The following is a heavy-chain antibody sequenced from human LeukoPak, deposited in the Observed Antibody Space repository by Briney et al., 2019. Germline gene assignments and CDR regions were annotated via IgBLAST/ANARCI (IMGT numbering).Heavy chain of an antibody. Sequence: YRSKWYTEYAVSVKTRISINADTSKNQFSLQLSSVTPEDTAMYYCARGDYGSGSYYQVVDYWGQGTLVTVSS. CDR3: ARGDYGSGSYYQVVDY. V-gene: IGHV6-1*01. D-gene: IGHD3-10*01. J-gene: IGHJ4*02. CDR2: YRSKWYT.